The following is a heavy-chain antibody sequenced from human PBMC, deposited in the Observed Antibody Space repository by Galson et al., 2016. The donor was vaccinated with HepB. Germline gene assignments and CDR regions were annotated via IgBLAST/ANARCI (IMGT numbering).Heavy chain of an antibody. D-gene: IGHD3-16*01. V-gene: IGHV3-15*01. CDR1: GITFPKAW. J-gene: IGHJ3*01. CDR3: VTVHEVLMLFGGVGENDAFDL. Sequence: SLRLSCAASGITFPKAWMTWVRQAPGKGLEWLGRIKSKSAGETTDYAAPVKGRATISRDDSKNTVYLQMHSLKTEDTAVYYCVTVHEVLMLFGGVGENDAFDLWGQGTWVTVSS. CDR2: IKSKSAGETT.